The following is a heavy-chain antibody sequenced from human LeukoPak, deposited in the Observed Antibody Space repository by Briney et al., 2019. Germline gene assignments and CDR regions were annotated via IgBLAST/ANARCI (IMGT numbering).Heavy chain of an antibody. D-gene: IGHD3-16*02. Sequence: QPGGSLRLSCAASGFTFSSYGMHWVRQAPGKGLEWVAVISYDGSNKYYADSVKGRFTISRDNSKNTLYLQMNSLRAEDTAVYYCARDYYDYVWGSYRLDYWGQGTLVTVSS. CDR1: GFTFSSYG. CDR2: ISYDGSNK. V-gene: IGHV3-30*03. J-gene: IGHJ4*02. CDR3: ARDYYDYVWGSYRLDY.